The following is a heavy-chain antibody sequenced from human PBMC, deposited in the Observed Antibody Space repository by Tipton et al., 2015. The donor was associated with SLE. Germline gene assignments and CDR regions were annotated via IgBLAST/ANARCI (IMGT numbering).Heavy chain of an antibody. CDR1: GFTFSGSA. V-gene: IGHV3-73*01. D-gene: IGHD7-27*01. CDR3: TRDPGDWFDP. Sequence: SLRLSCAASGFTFSGSAMHWVRQTSGKGLEWVGRIRSKANSYETAYAASVKGRFTIYRDDTKNTAYLRMNSLKTEDTAVYYFTRDPGDWFDPWGQGTLVTVSS. J-gene: IGHJ5*02. CDR2: IRSKANSYET.